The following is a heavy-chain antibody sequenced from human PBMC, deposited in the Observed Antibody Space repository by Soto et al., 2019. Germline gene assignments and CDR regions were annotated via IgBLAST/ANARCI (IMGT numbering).Heavy chain of an antibody. CDR1: GGSISSPTYY. J-gene: IGHJ5*02. Sequence: QVPLQEPGPGLVKPSETLSLTCSVSGGSISSPTYYWGWVRRAPGGGPEWIGNIFYNGRTDYNPSPQSRVTISVDTSNNQFSLRLASVTAADTAVYYCARRGFSADDESDWFDPWGHGTLVTVS. CDR3: ARRGFSADDESDWFDP. CDR2: IFYNGRT. D-gene: IGHD5-12*01. V-gene: IGHV4-39*01.